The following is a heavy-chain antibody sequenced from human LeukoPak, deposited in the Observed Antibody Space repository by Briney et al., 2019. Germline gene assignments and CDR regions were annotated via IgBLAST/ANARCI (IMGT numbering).Heavy chain of an antibody. CDR1: VGTFSSYA. J-gene: IGHJ5*02. D-gene: IGHD2-2*01. Sequence: SVKVSCKASVGTFSSYAISWVRQAPGQALEWRGGIIPIFGTANYAQKFEERVTITRDMSTSTAYRGLSSLRSEDTGVYYCAAISSTSLEVWFDPWGRGTLVTVSS. V-gene: IGHV1-69*05. CDR3: AAISSTSLEVWFDP. CDR2: IIPIFGTA.